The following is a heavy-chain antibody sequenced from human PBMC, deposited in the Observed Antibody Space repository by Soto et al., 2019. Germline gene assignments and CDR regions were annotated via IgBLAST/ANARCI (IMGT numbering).Heavy chain of an antibody. Sequence: QVQLQESGPGLVKPSGTLSLTCAVSGGSISSSNWWSWVRQPPGKGLEGIGEIYHSGSTNYNPSLKSRVTRSVDTSKNQFSLKLSSVTAADTAVYYCARGPYAPGYSSSWDTWTDYWGQGTLVTVSS. V-gene: IGHV4-4*02. CDR1: GGSISSSNW. CDR3: ARGPYAPGYSSSWDTWTDY. D-gene: IGHD6-13*01. CDR2: IYHSGST. J-gene: IGHJ4*02.